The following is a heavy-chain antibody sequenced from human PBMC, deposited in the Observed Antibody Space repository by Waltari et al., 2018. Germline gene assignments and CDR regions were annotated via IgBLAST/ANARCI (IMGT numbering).Heavy chain of an antibody. Sequence: QVQLQESGPGLVKPSETLSLTCDVSGYSINSGYYWGWIRQSPGKGLEWIATIYHAGDTFSNPSLKSRVTISMDTSKNQFSLKLNSVTAADTAVYFCSRQVLGYCTSAACRRLESWGQGTLVTVSS. J-gene: IGHJ4*02. CDR3: SRQVLGYCTSAACRRLES. CDR2: IYHAGDT. D-gene: IGHD2-2*03. V-gene: IGHV4-38-2*01. CDR1: GYSINSGYY.